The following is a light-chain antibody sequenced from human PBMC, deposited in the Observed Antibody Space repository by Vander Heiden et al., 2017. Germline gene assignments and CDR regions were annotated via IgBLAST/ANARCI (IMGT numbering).Light chain of an antibody. CDR2: QDS. CDR3: QAWDSSTAV. V-gene: IGLV3-1*01. CDR1: NLGDKY. Sequence: SYALTQPPSVSVSPGQTASITCSGANLGDKYACWYPQKPGQSPVLVIYQDSKRPSGIPERFSGSNSGNTATLTISGTQAMDEADYYCQAWDSSTAVFGGGTKLTVL. J-gene: IGLJ2*01.